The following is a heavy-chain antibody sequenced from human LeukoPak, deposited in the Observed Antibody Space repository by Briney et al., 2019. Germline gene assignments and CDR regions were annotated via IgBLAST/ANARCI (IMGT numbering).Heavy chain of an antibody. CDR1: GVSLNPRMG. D-gene: IGHD2-21*01. CDR2: ILWMDIK. CDR3: VRIDCAYCGAGCQYF. Sequence: SGPTLVNPTETLPLICKVSGVSLNPRMGVSWIRQPPGKALEWLAHILWMDIKSYSASLKSRLTISKDTSTRHVVLTMTNVDLELSSPCSYVRIDCAYCGAGCQYFWGQGTLVTVSS. J-gene: IGHJ4*02. V-gene: IGHV2-26*01.